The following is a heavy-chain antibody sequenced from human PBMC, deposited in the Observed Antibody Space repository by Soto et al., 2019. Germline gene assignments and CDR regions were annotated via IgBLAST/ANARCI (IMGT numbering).Heavy chain of an antibody. D-gene: IGHD3-22*01. CDR2: IFHSGST. Sequence: PSETLSLTCAVSGGSIISSNWWSWVRQPPGKGLEWIGEIFHSGSTNYNPSLKSRVTISVDKSKNQFSLKLSSVTAADTAVYYCARGSYYYDSSGYYYVADFDYWGQGTLVPISS. CDR1: GGSIISSNW. J-gene: IGHJ4*02. V-gene: IGHV4-4*02. CDR3: ARGSYYYDSSGYYYVADFDY.